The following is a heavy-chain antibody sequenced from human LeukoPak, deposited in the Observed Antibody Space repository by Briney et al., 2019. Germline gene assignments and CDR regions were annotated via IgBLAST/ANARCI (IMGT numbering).Heavy chain of an antibody. V-gene: IGHV1-8*01. CDR3: ARGRYCSGGSCYSRRSFDY. CDR2: MNPNSGNT. CDR1: GYTFTSYD. Sequence: GASVKVSCKASGYTFTSYDINWVRQATGQGLEWMGWMNPNSGNTGYAQKFQGGVTMTRNTSISTAYMELSSLRSEDTAVYYCARGRYCSGGSCYSRRSFDYWGQGTLVTVSS. J-gene: IGHJ4*02. D-gene: IGHD2-15*01.